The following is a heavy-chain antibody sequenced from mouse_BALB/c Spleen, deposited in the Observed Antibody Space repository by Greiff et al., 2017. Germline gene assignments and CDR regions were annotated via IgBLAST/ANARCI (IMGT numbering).Heavy chain of an antibody. J-gene: IGHJ2*01. V-gene: IGHV5-17*02. D-gene: IGHD4-1*01. CDR2: ISSGSSTI. Sequence: EVQLVESGGGLVQPGGSRKLSCAASGFSFSSFGMHWVRQAPEKGLEWVAYISSGSSTIYYADTVKGRFTISRDNPKNTLFLQMTSLRSEDTAMYYCARSGPLANWDYWGQGTTLTVSS. CDR3: ARSGPLANWDY. CDR1: GFSFSSFG.